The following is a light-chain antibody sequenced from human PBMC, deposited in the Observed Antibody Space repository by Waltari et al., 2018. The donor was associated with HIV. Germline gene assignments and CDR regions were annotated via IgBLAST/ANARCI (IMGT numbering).Light chain of an antibody. CDR2: NTD. CDR1: SANVGSTT. J-gene: IGLJ1*01. V-gene: IGLV1-44*01. CDR3: AVWDDSLNAYV. Sequence: QSVLTQPPSSSVTPGPRLTISCSGSSANVGSTTVHCYQHRPAAAPKLLILNTDERPSGVPDRFSGSKSGTSASLAISGLQSEDEADYYCAVWDDSLNAYVFGTGTTVTVL.